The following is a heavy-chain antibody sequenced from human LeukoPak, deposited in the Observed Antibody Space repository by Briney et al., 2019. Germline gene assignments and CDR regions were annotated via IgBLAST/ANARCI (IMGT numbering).Heavy chain of an antibody. Sequence: GGSLRLSCAASGFTFSSFPMSWVRQAPGKGLQWVSGITGRGGNTYYADSVEGRFTISRDNSKNTLSLQMDSLRAEDTAIYYCARDRAAFDSWGQGTLVTVSS. CDR3: ARDRAAFDS. J-gene: IGHJ4*02. D-gene: IGHD6-25*01. CDR1: GFTFSSFP. CDR2: ITGRGGNT. V-gene: IGHV3-23*01.